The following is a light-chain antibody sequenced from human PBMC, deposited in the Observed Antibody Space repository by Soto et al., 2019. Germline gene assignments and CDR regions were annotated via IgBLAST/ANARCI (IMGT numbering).Light chain of an antibody. Sequence: DIQMTQSPSSLSVSVGERVTITCRASQPIANWLAWYQQRPGHAPELLIHGASTLHSGGPPRFSGTVYGTDFTLTITSLQPEDLATYFCQQDSDPPYTFVQGTKLEI. CDR1: QPIANW. CDR2: GAS. V-gene: IGKV1-12*01. CDR3: QQDSDPPYT. J-gene: IGKJ2*01.